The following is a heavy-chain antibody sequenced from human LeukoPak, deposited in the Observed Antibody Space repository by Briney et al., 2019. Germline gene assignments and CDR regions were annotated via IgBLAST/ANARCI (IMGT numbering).Heavy chain of an antibody. CDR1: GFMFRSFE. V-gene: IGHV3-48*03. J-gene: IGHJ4*02. Sequence: GGSLRLSCAASGFMFRSFEMYWGRQAPGKGLEWIAYISSGAITMYYADSVKGRFTISRDDAKNSLFLQMNSLRAEDTAVYYCALLAVASDFDYWGQGALVTVSS. D-gene: IGHD6-19*01. CDR2: ISSGAITM. CDR3: ALLAVASDFDY.